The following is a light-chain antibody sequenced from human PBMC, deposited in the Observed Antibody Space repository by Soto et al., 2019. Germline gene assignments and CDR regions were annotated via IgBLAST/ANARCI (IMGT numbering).Light chain of an antibody. CDR2: AAS. J-gene: IGKJ5*01. CDR1: QSISSY. V-gene: IGKV1-39*01. CDR3: QQSYSIPIT. Sequence: DIQMTQPPSSLSASVGDRVTITRLASQSISSYLNWYQQKPGKAPKLLIYAASSLQSGGPSRFSGSGSGTDFTLTISSLQPEDFVTYYCQQSYSIPITFGQGTRLEI.